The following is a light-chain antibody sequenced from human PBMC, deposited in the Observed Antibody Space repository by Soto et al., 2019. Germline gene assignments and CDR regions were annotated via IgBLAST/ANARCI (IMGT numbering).Light chain of an antibody. CDR1: QTISGSY. V-gene: IGKV3-20*01. Sequence: EIVLTQSPGTLSLSPGERATLSCRASQTISGSYLAWYQHKPGQAPRLLFYGGSSRATGIPDRFSGSGSGTDFTLTISSLEPEDFAVYYCHQYVASPRTFGQGNKVEIK. CDR2: GGS. J-gene: IGKJ1*01. CDR3: HQYVASPRT.